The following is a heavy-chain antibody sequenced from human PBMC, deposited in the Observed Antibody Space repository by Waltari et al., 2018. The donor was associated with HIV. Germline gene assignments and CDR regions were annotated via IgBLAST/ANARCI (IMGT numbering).Heavy chain of an antibody. CDR2: IYTSGST. V-gene: IGHV4-61*02. CDR3: ARGGIQLWFYAFDI. J-gene: IGHJ3*02. D-gene: IGHD5-18*01. CDR1: GGSISSGSYY. Sequence: QVQLQESGPGLVKPSQTLSLTCTVSGGSISSGSYYWSWIRQPAGKGLEWIGRIYTSGSTNYNPSLKSRVTISVDTSKNQFSLKLSSVTAADTAVYYCARGGIQLWFYAFDIWGQGTMVTVSS.